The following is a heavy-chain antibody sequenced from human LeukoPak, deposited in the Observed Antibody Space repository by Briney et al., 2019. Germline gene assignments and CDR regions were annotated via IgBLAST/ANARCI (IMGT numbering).Heavy chain of an antibody. CDR3: TGELKDYVWGSYQLSWFDP. J-gene: IGHJ5*02. CDR2: ISAYNGNT. CDR1: GYPFTSYG. Sequence: ASVKLSCKASGYPFTSYGISWVRQAPGQGLEGMGWISAYNGNTNYAQKLLGRVTMTTDTSTTTAYIVLRRLTSDDTPVLYCTGELKDYVWGSYQLSWFDPWAGGTLVTVS. V-gene: IGHV1-18*01. D-gene: IGHD3-16*01.